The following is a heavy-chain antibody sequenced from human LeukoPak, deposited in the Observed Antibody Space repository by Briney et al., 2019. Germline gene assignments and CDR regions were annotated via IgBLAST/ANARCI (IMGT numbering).Heavy chain of an antibody. D-gene: IGHD6-6*01. CDR1: GGSISSGGYY. CDR2: IYYSGST. J-gene: IGHJ3*02. Sequence: PSETLSLTCTVSGGSISSGGYYWSWIRQHPGKGLEWIGYIYYSGSTYYNPSLKSRVTISVDTSKNQFSLKLSSVTAADTAVYYCARRLIAARQVALDIWGQGTMVTVSP. V-gene: IGHV4-31*03. CDR3: ARRLIAARQVALDI.